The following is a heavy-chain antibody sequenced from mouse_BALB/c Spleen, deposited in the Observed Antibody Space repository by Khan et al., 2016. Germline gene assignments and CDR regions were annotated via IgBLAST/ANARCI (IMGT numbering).Heavy chain of an antibody. CDR3: ARGDYGNYAAY. CDR2: IDPENGNT. CDR1: GFNIKDNF. Sequence: VQLQQSGAELVRPGASVKLSCKASGFNIKDNFIHWVKQRPEQCLECIGWIDPENGNTIYAPKFQGRASITADTSSNTAYLQLSSLTSEDTAVYYCARGDYGNYAAYWGQGALVTVSA. D-gene: IGHD2-1*01. J-gene: IGHJ3*01. V-gene: IGHV14-1*02.